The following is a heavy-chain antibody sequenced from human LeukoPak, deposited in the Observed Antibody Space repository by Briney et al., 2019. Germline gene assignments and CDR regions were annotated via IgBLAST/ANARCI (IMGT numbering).Heavy chain of an antibody. CDR3: ARQNYGSAPLRY. Sequence: PSETLSLTCAVYGGSFSGYYWSWIRQPPGKGLEWIGEINHSGSTNYNPSLMSRVTISVDTSKNQFSLKLSPVTAADTAVYFCARQNYGSAPLRYWGQGTLVTVSS. J-gene: IGHJ4*02. D-gene: IGHD3-10*01. CDR2: INHSGST. V-gene: IGHV4-34*01. CDR1: GGSFSGYY.